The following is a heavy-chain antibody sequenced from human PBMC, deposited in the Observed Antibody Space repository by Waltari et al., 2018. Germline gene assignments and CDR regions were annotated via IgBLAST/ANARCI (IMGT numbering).Heavy chain of an antibody. D-gene: IGHD7-27*01. Sequence: QVQLVASGGGVVQPGRSLRLSCAASGFTFRSYGMHRVRQAPGKGLEWVAVIWYDGRNKYYADSVKGRFTSSRDNSKNTLYLQMNSLRAEDTAVDYCARDGYLGIQSEYFDYWGQGTLVTVSS. CDR1: GFTFRSYG. V-gene: IGHV3-33*01. CDR2: IWYDGRNK. CDR3: ARDGYLGIQSEYFDY. J-gene: IGHJ4*02.